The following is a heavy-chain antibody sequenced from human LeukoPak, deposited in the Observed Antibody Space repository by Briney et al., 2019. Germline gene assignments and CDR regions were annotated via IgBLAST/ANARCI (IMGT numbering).Heavy chain of an antibody. CDR1: GFTFSSYW. CDR3: ASLGIQLWERPKKYFQH. V-gene: IGHV3-7*01. D-gene: IGHD5-18*01. Sequence: GGSLRLSCAASGFTFSSYWMSWVRQAPGKGLEWVANIKQDGSEKYYVDSVKGRFTISRDNAKNSLYLQMNSLRAEDTAVYYCASLGIQLWERPKKYFQHWGQGTLVTVSS. CDR2: IKQDGSEK. J-gene: IGHJ1*01.